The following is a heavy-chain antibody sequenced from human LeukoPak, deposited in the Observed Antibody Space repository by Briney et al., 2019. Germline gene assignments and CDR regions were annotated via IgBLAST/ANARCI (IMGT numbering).Heavy chain of an antibody. CDR3: TRGPFNLNPSGGYYYYMDV. CDR2: SRNKANSYAT. CDR1: GFTFNDHY. D-gene: IGHD1-14*01. V-gene: IGHV3-72*01. Sequence: GGSLRLSCAASGFTFNDHYMDWVRQAPGKGLERVGRSRNKANSYATEYAASVKGRFTISRDDSKNSLYLQMNSLKTEDTAVYFCTRGPFNLNPSGGYYYYMDVWGKGTTVTVSS. J-gene: IGHJ6*03.